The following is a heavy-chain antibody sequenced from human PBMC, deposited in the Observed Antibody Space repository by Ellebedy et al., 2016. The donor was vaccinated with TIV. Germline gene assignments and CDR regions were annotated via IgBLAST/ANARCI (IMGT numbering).Heavy chain of an antibody. CDR2: INHSGST. CDR1: GGSISIYY. Sequence: GSLRLSCTVSGGSISIYYWNWIRQPPGKGLERIGEINHSGSTNYNPSLKSRVTISVDTSKNQFSLKLSSVTAADTAVYYCARLTSNWNRGAAQNLDYWGQGTLVTVSS. D-gene: IGHD1-20*01. J-gene: IGHJ4*02. V-gene: IGHV4-34*01. CDR3: ARLTSNWNRGAAQNLDY.